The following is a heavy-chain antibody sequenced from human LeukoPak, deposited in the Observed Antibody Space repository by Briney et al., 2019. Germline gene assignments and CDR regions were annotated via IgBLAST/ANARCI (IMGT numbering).Heavy chain of an antibody. V-gene: IGHV3-7*01. CDR2: IQQDGSEE. CDR3: ARYFYGSGIYYAKYYFDY. Sequence: GGSLRLSCAASGFTFSSYWMSWVRQAPGKGLEWVANIQQDGSEEYYVESVKGRFTISRDNAKKSLYLHMNSLRAEDTAIYICARYFYGSGIYYAKYYFDYWGQGTLVTVSS. D-gene: IGHD3-10*01. J-gene: IGHJ4*02. CDR1: GFTFSSYW.